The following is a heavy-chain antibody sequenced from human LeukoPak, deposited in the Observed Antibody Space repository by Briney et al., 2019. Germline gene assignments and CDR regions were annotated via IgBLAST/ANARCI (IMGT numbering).Heavy chain of an antibody. J-gene: IGHJ4*02. V-gene: IGHV1-8*01. D-gene: IGHD6-19*01. CDR3: ARVYSSGWYYDY. CDR1: GYTFTSYD. CDR2: MNPNSGNT. Sequence: ASVKVSCKASGYTFTSYDINWVRQATGQGLEWMGWMNPNSGNTGYAQKSQGRVTMTRNTSISTAYMELSSLRSEDTAVYYCARVYSSGWYYDYWGQGTLVTVSS.